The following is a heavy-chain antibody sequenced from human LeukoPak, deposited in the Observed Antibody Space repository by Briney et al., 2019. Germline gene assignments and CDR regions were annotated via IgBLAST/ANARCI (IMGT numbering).Heavy chain of an antibody. CDR2: ISAYNGNT. Sequence: GASVKVSCEASGYTFTSYGISWVRQAPGQGLEWMGWISAYNGNTNYAQKLQGRVTMTTDTSTSTAYMELRSLRSDDTAVYYCARGIHDYGDPGEFDPWGQGTLVTVSS. V-gene: IGHV1-18*01. D-gene: IGHD4-17*01. J-gene: IGHJ5*02. CDR1: GYTFTSYG. CDR3: ARGIHDYGDPGEFDP.